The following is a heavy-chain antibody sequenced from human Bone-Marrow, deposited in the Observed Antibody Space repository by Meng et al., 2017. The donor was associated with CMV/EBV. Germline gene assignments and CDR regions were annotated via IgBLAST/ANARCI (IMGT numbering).Heavy chain of an antibody. Sequence: ASVKVSCKASGYTFNDSYISWVRQAPGQGLEWMGWINPNTGDTSYAQKFQGTVTMTRDSSINTTCMDLNRLTSDDTTVYYCARNNGAYWGQGTLVTVSS. CDR2: INPNTGDT. CDR1: GYTFNDSY. V-gene: IGHV1-2*02. CDR3: ARNNGAY. D-gene: IGHD2-8*01. J-gene: IGHJ4*02.